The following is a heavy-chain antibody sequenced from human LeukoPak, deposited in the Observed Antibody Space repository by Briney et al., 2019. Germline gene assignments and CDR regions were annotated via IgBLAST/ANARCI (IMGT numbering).Heavy chain of an antibody. Sequence: GGSLRLSCAASGFTFSSYAMSLVRQSPGKGLEWVSGISGSGGTTHDADSVKGRFTISRDNSENTLYLQMSSLRVDDTAVYYCAKGVYSTASGAFDIWGQGTMVTVSS. CDR2: ISGSGGTT. V-gene: IGHV3-23*01. CDR1: GFTFSSYA. D-gene: IGHD6-6*01. CDR3: AKGVYSTASGAFDI. J-gene: IGHJ3*02.